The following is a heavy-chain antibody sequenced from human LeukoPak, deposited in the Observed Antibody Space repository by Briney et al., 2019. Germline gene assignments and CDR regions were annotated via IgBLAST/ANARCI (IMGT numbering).Heavy chain of an antibody. CDR1: GGTFSSYG. CDR3: ARAMGLKWLYLRGMYYFDY. J-gene: IGHJ4*02. Sequence: GASVKVSCKASGGTFSSYGIDWVRQAPGQGLEWMGGIIPIFGTANYAQKFQGRVTITADESTSTAYMELTSLRSEDTAVYYCARAMGLKWLYLRGMYYFDYWGQGTLVTVSS. D-gene: IGHD5-12*01. CDR2: IIPIFGTA. V-gene: IGHV1-69*01.